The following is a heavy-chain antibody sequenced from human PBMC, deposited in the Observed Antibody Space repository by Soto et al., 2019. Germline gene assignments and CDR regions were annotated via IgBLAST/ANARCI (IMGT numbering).Heavy chain of an antibody. J-gene: IGHJ4*02. CDR3: ARDPYQSGYDYGY. Sequence: QPGGSLRLSCAASGFTFSSYWMSWVRQAPGKGLEWVANIKQDGSEKYYVDSVKGRFTISRDNAKNSLYLRMNSLRAEDTAVYYCARDPYQSGYDYGYWGQGTLVTVSS. CDR2: IKQDGSEK. V-gene: IGHV3-7*01. D-gene: IGHD5-12*01. CDR1: GFTFSSYW.